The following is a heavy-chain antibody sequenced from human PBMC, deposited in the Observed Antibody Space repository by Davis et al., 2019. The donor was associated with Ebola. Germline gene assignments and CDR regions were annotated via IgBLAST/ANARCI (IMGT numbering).Heavy chain of an antibody. V-gene: IGHV3-30*18. CDR3: AKPPWGGFDY. CDR2: ISYDGSNK. Sequence: GGSRRLPCAASGFTFSSYGMHWVRQAPGKGLEWVAVISYDGSNKYYADSVKGRFTISRDNSKNTLYLQMNSLRAEDTAVYYCAKPPWGGFDYWGQGTLVTVSS. CDR1: GFTFSSYG. J-gene: IGHJ4*02. D-gene: IGHD3-16*01.